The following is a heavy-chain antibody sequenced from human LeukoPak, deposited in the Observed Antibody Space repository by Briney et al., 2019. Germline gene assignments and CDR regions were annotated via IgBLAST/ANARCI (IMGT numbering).Heavy chain of an antibody. V-gene: IGHV3-30*18. Sequence: QPGRSLRLSCAASGFTFSSYGMHWVRQAPGKGLEWVAVISYDGSNKYYADSVKGRFTISRDNSKNTLYLQMNSLRAEDTAVCYCAKDQGRERYYYYGMDVWGKGTTVTVSS. CDR2: ISYDGSNK. CDR1: GFTFSSYG. D-gene: IGHD3-10*01. CDR3: AKDQGRERYYYYGMDV. J-gene: IGHJ6*04.